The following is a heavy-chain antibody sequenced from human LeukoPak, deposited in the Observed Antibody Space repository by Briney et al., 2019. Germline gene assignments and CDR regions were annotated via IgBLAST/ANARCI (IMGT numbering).Heavy chain of an antibody. J-gene: IGHJ4*02. D-gene: IGHD4-17*01. CDR3: ARGLGETTGALDY. CDR2: IRNKASSYPT. V-gene: IGHV3-72*01. Sequence: GGSLRPSCAASGFTFSDHYMDWVRQDPGKGLEWVGRIRNKASSYPTEYAASVKGRFTISRDDSKTSLFLQINSLKTEDTAVYYCARGLGETTGALDYWGQGTLVTVSS. CDR1: GFTFSDHY.